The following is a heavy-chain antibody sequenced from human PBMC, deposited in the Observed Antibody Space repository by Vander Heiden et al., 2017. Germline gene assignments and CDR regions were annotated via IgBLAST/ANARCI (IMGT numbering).Heavy chain of an antibody. CDR2: ISSSSSYI. CDR3: ARGSFYYFDY. CDR1: GFTFSSYS. V-gene: IGHV3-21*01. J-gene: IGHJ4*02. Sequence: EVQLVDSGGGLVKPGGSLRLSCAASGFTFSSYSMNWVRQAPGKGLEWVSSISSSSSYIYYADSVKGRFTISRDNAKNSLYLQMNSLRAEDTAVYYCARGSFYYFDYWGQGTLVTVSS.